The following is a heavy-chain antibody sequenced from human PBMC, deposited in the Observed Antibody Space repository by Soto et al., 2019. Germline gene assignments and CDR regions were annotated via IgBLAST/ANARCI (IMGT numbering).Heavy chain of an antibody. CDR1: GYSFTTYL. CDR2: INPSEGST. Sequence: QVQLVQSGAEVKKPGASVTVSCKASGYSFTTYLIHWVRQAPGQGLEWMGTINPSEGSTRFAQKFQGGVTMTRDRSTSTVYMELSSLISEDTAVYYCARRNVVATIAHFDSWGQGTLVTVSS. D-gene: IGHD5-12*01. V-gene: IGHV1-46*03. CDR3: ARRNVVATIAHFDS. J-gene: IGHJ4*02.